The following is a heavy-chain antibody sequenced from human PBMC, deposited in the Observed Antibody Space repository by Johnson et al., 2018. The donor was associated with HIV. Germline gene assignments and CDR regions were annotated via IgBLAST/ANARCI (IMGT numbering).Heavy chain of an antibody. CDR2: ISYDGSNK. CDR3: ARDGGYCSSTSCFRHWASAFDI. J-gene: IGHJ3*02. D-gene: IGHD2-2*01. CDR1: GLTFSSYG. Sequence: QVQLVESGGGVVQPGQSLRLSCAASGLTFSSYGMHWVRQAPGKGLEWVAVISYDGSNKYYADSVKGRFTISRDNSKNTLYLQMNSLRAEDTAVYYCARDGGYCSSTSCFRHWASAFDIWGQGTMVTVSS. V-gene: IGHV3-30*03.